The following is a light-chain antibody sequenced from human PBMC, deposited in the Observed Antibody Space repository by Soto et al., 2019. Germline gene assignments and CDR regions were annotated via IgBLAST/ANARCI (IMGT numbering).Light chain of an antibody. CDR3: QQYNNWPRT. V-gene: IGKV3-15*01. CDR2: DAS. CDR1: QSFKSN. J-gene: IGKJ1*01. Sequence: EIVMTQSPATLSVSPGEGATLSCRASQSFKSNLAWYQQTRGQAPRLLMFDASTRATGIPARFSGSGSGTEFTLTISSLQSEDFGIYYCQQYNNWPRTFGQGTKVDIK.